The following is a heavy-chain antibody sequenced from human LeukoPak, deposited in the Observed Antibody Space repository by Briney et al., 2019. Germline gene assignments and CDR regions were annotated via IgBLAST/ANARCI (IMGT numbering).Heavy chain of an antibody. V-gene: IGHV4-59*08. CDR2: IYYSGST. CDR1: GGSISSYY. CDR3: ARQERYSSSWYGDYYYGMDV. J-gene: IGHJ6*02. Sequence: PSETLSLTCTVSGGSISSYYWSWIRQPPGKGLEWIGYIYYSGSTNYNPSLKSRVTISVDTSKNQFSLKLSSVTAADTAVYYCARQERYSSSWYGDYYYGMDVWGQGTTVTVSS. D-gene: IGHD6-13*01.